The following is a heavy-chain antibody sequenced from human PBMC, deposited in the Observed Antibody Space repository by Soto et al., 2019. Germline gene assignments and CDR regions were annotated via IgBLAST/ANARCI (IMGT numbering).Heavy chain of an antibody. CDR1: GGSFSGYY. CDR2: INHSGST. J-gene: IGHJ4*02. V-gene: IGHV4-34*01. CDR3: ARSDGRY. Sequence: SETLSLTCAVYGGSFSGYYWTWIRQPPGTGLEWIGEINHSGSTNYNPSLKSRVTISVDTSKNQFSLKLTSVTAADTAVYYCARSDGRYWGQGTLVTSPQ.